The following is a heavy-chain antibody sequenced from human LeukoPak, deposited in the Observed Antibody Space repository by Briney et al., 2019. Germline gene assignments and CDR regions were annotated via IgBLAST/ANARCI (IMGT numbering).Heavy chain of an antibody. CDR2: IYTSGST. Sequence: SSETLSLTCTVSGGSIGSYYWSWIRRPAGKGLEWIGRIYTSGSTNYNPSLKSRVTMSVDTSKNQFSLKLSSVTAADTAVYYCAREGSSGWQEAYYYMDVWGKGTTVTVSS. CDR1: GGSIGSYY. V-gene: IGHV4-4*07. D-gene: IGHD6-19*01. CDR3: AREGSSGWQEAYYYMDV. J-gene: IGHJ6*03.